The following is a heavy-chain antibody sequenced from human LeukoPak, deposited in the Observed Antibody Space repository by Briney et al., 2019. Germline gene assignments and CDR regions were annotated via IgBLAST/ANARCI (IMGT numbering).Heavy chain of an antibody. D-gene: IGHD2-2*01. Sequence: EASVKVSCTASGYTFTSYGISWVRQAPGQGLEWMGWISAYNGNTNYAQKLQGRVTMTTDTSTSTAYMELRSLRSDDTAVYYCARDHCSSTSCYPALYYYYGMDVWGQGTTVTVSS. J-gene: IGHJ6*02. CDR1: GYTFTSYG. CDR3: ARDHCSSTSCYPALYYYYGMDV. CDR2: ISAYNGNT. V-gene: IGHV1-18*01.